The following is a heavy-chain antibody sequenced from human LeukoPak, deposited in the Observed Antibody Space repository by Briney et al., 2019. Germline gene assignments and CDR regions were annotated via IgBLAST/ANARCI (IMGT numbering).Heavy chain of an antibody. CDR1: GGSFSGYY. D-gene: IGHD6-19*01. CDR2: INHSGST. V-gene: IGHV4-34*01. CDR3: ASTRRAVAGPKSIDY. J-gene: IGHJ4*02. Sequence: SVTLSLTCAVYGGSFSGYYWSWIRQPPGKGLEWIGEINHSGSTNYNPSLKSRVTISVDTSKNQFSLKLSSVTAADTAVYYCASTRRAVAGPKSIDYWGQGTLVTVSP.